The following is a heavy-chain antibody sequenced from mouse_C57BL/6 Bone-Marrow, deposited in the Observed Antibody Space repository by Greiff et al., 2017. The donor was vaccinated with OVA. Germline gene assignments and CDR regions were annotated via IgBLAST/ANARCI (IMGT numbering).Heavy chain of an antibody. CDR3: ARDYFY. CDR1: GYTFTSYG. CDR2: IYPRSGNT. D-gene: IGHD2-13*01. J-gene: IGHJ2*01. Sequence: VKLLESGAELARPGASVKLSCKASGYTFTSYGISWVKQRTGQGLEWIGEIYPRSGNTYYNEKFKGKATLTADKSSSTAYMELRSLTSEDSAVYFCARDYFYWGQGTTLTVSS. V-gene: IGHV1-81*01.